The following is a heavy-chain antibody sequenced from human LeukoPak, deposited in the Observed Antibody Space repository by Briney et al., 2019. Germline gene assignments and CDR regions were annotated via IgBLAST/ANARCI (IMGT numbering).Heavy chain of an antibody. Sequence: GGSLRLSCAASGFTVSSNYMSWVRQAPGKGLEWVSVIYSGGSTYYADSVKGRFTISRDNSKNTLYLQMNSLRAEDTAVYYCARGRAGGSGSLHFDYWGQGTLVTVSS. CDR2: IYSGGST. J-gene: IGHJ4*02. CDR3: ARGRAGGSGSLHFDY. D-gene: IGHD3-10*01. CDR1: GFTVSSNY. V-gene: IGHV3-53*01.